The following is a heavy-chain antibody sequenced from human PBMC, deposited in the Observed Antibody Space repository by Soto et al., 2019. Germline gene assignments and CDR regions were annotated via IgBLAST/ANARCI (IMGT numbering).Heavy chain of an antibody. CDR2: IYYSGST. J-gene: IGHJ4*02. Sequence: ETLSLTCPVSGVSISSSSYYWGWIRQPPGKGLEWIGSIYYSGSTYYNPSLKSRVTISVDTSKNQFSLKLSSVTAADTAVYYCARGSRESITIFGVVLFDYWGQGTLVTVYS. D-gene: IGHD3-3*01. CDR1: GVSISSSSYY. V-gene: IGHV4-39*01. CDR3: ARGSRESITIFGVVLFDY.